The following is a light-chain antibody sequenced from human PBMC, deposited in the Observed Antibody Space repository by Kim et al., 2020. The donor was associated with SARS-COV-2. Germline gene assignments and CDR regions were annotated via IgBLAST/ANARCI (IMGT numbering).Light chain of an antibody. Sequence: DIQMTQSPSTLSASVGDRVTITCRASQTISSRLAWYQQRPGKAPNLLIYDASNLQSGVPPRFSGSGSGTEFSLTISSLQPDDFATYYCQQYNSFSLSSFGQGTKVDIK. CDR2: DAS. V-gene: IGKV1-5*01. CDR3: QQYNSFSLSS. CDR1: QTISSR. J-gene: IGKJ2*01.